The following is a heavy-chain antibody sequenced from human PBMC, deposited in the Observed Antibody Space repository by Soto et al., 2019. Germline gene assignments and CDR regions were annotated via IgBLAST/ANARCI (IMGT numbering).Heavy chain of an antibody. CDR3: ASLLGDYVSGGNAYYFDY. Sequence: SVKVSCKASGGTLSSYAISWVRQAPGQGLEWMGGIIPIFGTANYAQKFQGRVTITADESTSTAYMELSSLRSEDTAVYYCASLLGDYVSGGNAYYFDYWGQGTLVTVSS. V-gene: IGHV1-69*13. D-gene: IGHD2-15*01. J-gene: IGHJ4*02. CDR1: GGTLSSYA. CDR2: IIPIFGTA.